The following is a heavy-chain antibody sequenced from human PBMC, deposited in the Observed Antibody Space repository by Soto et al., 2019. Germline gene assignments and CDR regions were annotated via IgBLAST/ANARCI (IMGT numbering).Heavy chain of an antibody. CDR1: GFTVSSNY. CDR2: IYSGGST. CDR3: ARARGPLDSSGYFDY. V-gene: IGHV3-53*01. J-gene: IGHJ4*02. Sequence: GSLRLSCAASGFTVSSNYMSWVRQAPGKGLEWVSVIYSGGSTYYADSVKGRFTISRDNSKNTLYLQMNSLRAEDTAVYYCARARGPLDSSGYFDYWGQGTLVTVSS. D-gene: IGHD3-22*01.